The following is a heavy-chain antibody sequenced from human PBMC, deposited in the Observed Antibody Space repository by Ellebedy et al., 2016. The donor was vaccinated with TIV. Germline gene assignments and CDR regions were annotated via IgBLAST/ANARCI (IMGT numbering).Heavy chain of an antibody. Sequence: SETLSLTCAVYGGSFRDYFWIWTRQPPGKGLEWIGEINRSGNTNYNPSLKSRVTISVDTSKNQFSLKLSSVTAADTAVYYCASRTLAVAGTDWFDPWGQGTLVTVSS. CDR1: GGSFRDYF. J-gene: IGHJ5*02. CDR3: ASRTLAVAGTDWFDP. V-gene: IGHV4-34*01. D-gene: IGHD6-19*01. CDR2: INRSGNT.